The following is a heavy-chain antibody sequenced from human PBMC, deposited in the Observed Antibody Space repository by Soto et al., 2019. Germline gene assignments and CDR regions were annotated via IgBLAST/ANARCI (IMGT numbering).Heavy chain of an antibody. Sequence: ASVKLSSKAPRYIFVNYALAXARQAPGKGLEWMGWISPYTGNTHSASKVQGRLTMTTDTSTSTAYMDLGSLTSDDTAVYYCAMVDNYVTPTPQDVWGQGTTVTVSS. D-gene: IGHD3-16*01. CDR2: ISPYTGNT. CDR1: RYIFVNYA. J-gene: IGHJ6*02. V-gene: IGHV1-18*01. CDR3: AMVDNYVTPTPQDV.